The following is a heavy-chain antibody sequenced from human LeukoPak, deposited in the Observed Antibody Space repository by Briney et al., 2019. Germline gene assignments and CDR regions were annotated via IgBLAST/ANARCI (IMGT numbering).Heavy chain of an antibody. D-gene: IGHD2-8*01. V-gene: IGHV3-30*18. Sequence: PGGSLRLSCAASGFTFSSYGMHWVRQAPGKGLEWVAVISYDGSNKYYADSVKGRFTISRDNSKNTLYLQMNSLRAEDTAVYYCAKLYSAPPQDPDYWGQGTLVTVSS. CDR2: ISYDGSNK. CDR1: GFTFSSYG. J-gene: IGHJ4*02. CDR3: AKLYSAPPQDPDY.